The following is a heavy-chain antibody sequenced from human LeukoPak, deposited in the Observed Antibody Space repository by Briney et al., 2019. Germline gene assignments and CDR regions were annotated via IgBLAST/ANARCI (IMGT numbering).Heavy chain of an antibody. J-gene: IGHJ4*02. CDR3: ARALTYYYDSSGVGGQDFDY. V-gene: IGHV1-46*01. CDR2: INPSGSST. D-gene: IGHD3-22*01. Sequence: ASVKVSCKASGYSFTSHYMHWVRQAPGQGLECLGLINPSGSSTLYAQKFQGRVTITADESTSTAYMELSSLRSEDTAVYFCARALTYYYDSSGVGGQDFDYWGQGTLVTVSS. CDR1: GYSFTSHY.